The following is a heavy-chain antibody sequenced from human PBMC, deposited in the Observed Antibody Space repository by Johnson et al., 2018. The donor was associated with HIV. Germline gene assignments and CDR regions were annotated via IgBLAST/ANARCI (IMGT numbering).Heavy chain of an antibody. Sequence: QVQLVESGGGLVQPGGSLRLSCAASGFTFSSYAMSWVRQAPGKGLEWVALISSAGSNKNYAESVKGRFTISRDNSKNTLYLQMHSLRTEDMALYSCYTSSFEAAFDVWGQGTMVTVSS. CDR2: ISSAGSNK. CDR1: GFTFSSYA. CDR3: YTSSFEAAFDV. D-gene: IGHD6-6*01. V-gene: IGHV3-30*03. J-gene: IGHJ3*01.